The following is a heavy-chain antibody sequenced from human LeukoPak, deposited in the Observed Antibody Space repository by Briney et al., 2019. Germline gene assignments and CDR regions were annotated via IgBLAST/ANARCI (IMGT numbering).Heavy chain of an antibody. CDR3: AKDHEGAPGGY. J-gene: IGHJ4*02. CDR1: GFTVSSNY. CDR2: IYGGGTT. D-gene: IGHD1-26*01. V-gene: IGHV3-53*05. Sequence: GGSLRLSCAVSGFTVSSNYMSWVRQAPGKGLEWVSVIYGGGTTYYADSVKGRFTISRDNSKNTLYVQMNSLRAEDTAVYYCAKDHEGAPGGYWGQGTLVTVSS.